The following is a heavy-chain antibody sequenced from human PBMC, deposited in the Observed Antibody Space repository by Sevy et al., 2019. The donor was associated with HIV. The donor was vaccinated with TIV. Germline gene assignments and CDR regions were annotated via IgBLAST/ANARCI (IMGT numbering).Heavy chain of an antibody. CDR2: IYYSGST. V-gene: IGHV4-59*12. Sequence: SETLSLTCTVSGGSISSYYWSWIRQPPGKGLEWIGYIYYSGSTNYNPSLKSRVTISVDTSKNQFSLKLSSVTAADTAVYYCAREKGSSSSLIYYYYYGMDVWGQGTTVTVSS. D-gene: IGHD6-6*01. CDR1: GGSISSYY. J-gene: IGHJ6*02. CDR3: AREKGSSSSLIYYYYYGMDV.